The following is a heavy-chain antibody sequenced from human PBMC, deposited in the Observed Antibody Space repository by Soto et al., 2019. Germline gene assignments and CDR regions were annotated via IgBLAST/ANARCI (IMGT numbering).Heavy chain of an antibody. D-gene: IGHD1-26*01. Sequence: GASGKASYKASGYTFTVHYIHWGRNAPEQGPEWLGEIGPESGATRYAQKFQGRVTMTRDTSITTVYMELKNLSPDDTAVYYCGRGRSGQIGVFYWGQGTPVTVSS. CDR2: IGPESGAT. CDR1: GYTFTVHY. J-gene: IGHJ4*02. V-gene: IGHV1-2*02. CDR3: GRGRSGQIGVFY.